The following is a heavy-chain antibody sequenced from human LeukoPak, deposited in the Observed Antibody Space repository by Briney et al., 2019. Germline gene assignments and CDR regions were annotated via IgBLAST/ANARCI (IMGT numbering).Heavy chain of an antibody. J-gene: IGHJ1*01. CDR2: IRYDGSNK. Sequence: QAGGSLRLSCAASGFTFSSYGMHWVRQAPGKGLEWVAFIRYDGSNKYYADSVKGRFTISRDNSKNTRYLQMNSLRAEDTAVYYCAKARTTYYYDSSDPFQHWGQGTLVTVSS. CDR3: AKARTTYYYDSSDPFQH. V-gene: IGHV3-30*02. CDR1: GFTFSSYG. D-gene: IGHD3-22*01.